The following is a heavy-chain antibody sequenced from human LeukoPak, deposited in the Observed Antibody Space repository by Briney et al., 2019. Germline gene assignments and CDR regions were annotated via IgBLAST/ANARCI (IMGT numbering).Heavy chain of an antibody. V-gene: IGHV6-1*01. D-gene: IGHD5-12*01. Sequence: SQTLSLTCAISGDSVSSNSAAWNWIRQSPSRGLEWLGRTYYRSKWYNDYAVSVKSRITINPDPSKHQFSLQLNSVTPEDTAVYYCARESLRFGPVYFDYWGQGTLVTVSS. CDR2: TYYRSKWYN. CDR3: ARESLRFGPVYFDY. J-gene: IGHJ4*02. CDR1: GDSVSSNSAA.